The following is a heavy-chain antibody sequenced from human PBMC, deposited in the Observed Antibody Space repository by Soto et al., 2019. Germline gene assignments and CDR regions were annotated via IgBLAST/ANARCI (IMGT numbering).Heavy chain of an antibody. CDR3: ARGRRREKGDY. J-gene: IGHJ4*02. CDR1: GYTFTSYG. CDR2: MNPNSGNT. V-gene: IGHV1-8*02. Sequence: ASVKVSCKASGYTFTSYGISWVRQAPGQGLEWMGWMNPNSGNTGYAQKFQGRVTMTRNTSISTAYMELSSLRSEDTAVYYCARGRRREKGDYWGQGTLVTVSS.